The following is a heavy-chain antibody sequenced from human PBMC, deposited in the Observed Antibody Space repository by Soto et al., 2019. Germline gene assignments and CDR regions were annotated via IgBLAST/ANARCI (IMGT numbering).Heavy chain of an antibody. CDR3: ARNLGYCRSHSCFGWFDP. D-gene: IGHD2-2*01. CDR1: VFTFSSYG. Sequence: VGSLRLSCASSVFTFSSYGMHCVRHSPGKWLEWVAVIWYDGSNKYYADSVKGRFTISRDNSKNTLYLQMNSLRAEDTAVYYCARNLGYCRSHSCFGWFDPWGQGTRVTVSX. CDR2: IWYDGSNK. J-gene: IGHJ5*02. V-gene: IGHV3-33*01.